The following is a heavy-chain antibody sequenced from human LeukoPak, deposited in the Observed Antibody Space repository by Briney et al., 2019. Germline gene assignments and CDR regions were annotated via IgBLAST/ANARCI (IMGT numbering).Heavy chain of an antibody. Sequence: PSETLSLTCSVSGASFSTNYWSWIRQPPGRGLEWIGYVFDSGSTNYNPSLKSRVTISVDTSTKQFSLRLSSVTAADTAVYYCPRLYQQSKWKYYYYYMDVWGKGTAVTVPS. CDR1: GASFSTNY. V-gene: IGHV4-59*01. CDR3: PRLYQQSKWKYYYYYMDV. D-gene: IGHD1-1*01. CDR2: VFDSGST. J-gene: IGHJ6*03.